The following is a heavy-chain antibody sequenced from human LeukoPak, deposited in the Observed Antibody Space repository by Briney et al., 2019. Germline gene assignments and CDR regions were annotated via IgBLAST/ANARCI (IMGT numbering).Heavy chain of an antibody. CDR2: IYYSGST. CDR1: GGSISSYY. Sequence: PSETLSLTCTVSGGSISSYYWSWIRQPPGKGLEWIGYIYYSGSTNYNPSLKSRVTISVDTSKNQFSLKLSSVTAADTAVYYCARYVKDYVWGSYRTYYYYMDVWGKGTTVTISS. D-gene: IGHD3-16*02. CDR3: ARYVKDYVWGSYRTYYYYMDV. J-gene: IGHJ6*03. V-gene: IGHV4-59*01.